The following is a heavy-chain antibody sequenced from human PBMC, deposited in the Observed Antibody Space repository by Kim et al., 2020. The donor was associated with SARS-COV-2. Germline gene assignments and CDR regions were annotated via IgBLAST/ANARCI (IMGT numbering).Heavy chain of an antibody. V-gene: IGHV4-59*13. CDR1: GGSISSYY. Sequence: SETLSLACTVSGGSISSYYWSWIRQPPGKGLEWIGYIYYSGSTNYNPSLKSRVTISVDTSKNQFSLKLSSVTAADTAVYYCASLYSSGWDDYWGQGTLVTVSS. CDR2: IYYSGST. J-gene: IGHJ4*02. D-gene: IGHD6-19*01. CDR3: ASLYSSGWDDY.